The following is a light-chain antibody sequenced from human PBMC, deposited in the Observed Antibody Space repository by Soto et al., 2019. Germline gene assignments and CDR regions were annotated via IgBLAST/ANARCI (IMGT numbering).Light chain of an antibody. CDR3: QPRSNWPPT. J-gene: IGKJ4*01. V-gene: IGKV3D-20*02. Sequence: ELLLTQSPGTRSLSPGERPTPSCRASQSVSSSYLAWYQQKPGQAPRLHIYGASNRATGIPTRFSGSGSGTDFTLTISSLEPEDFAVYYCQPRSNWPPTCGGGTKVDIK. CDR1: QSVSSSY. CDR2: GAS.